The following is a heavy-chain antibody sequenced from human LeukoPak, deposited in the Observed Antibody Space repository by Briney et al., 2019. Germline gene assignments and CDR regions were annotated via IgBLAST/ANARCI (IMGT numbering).Heavy chain of an antibody. D-gene: IGHD2-15*01. CDR1: GFTFSSYA. V-gene: IGHV3-64*01. Sequence: PGRSLRLSCAASGFTFSSYAMHWVRQAPGKGLEYVSAISSNGGSTYYANSVKGRFTISRDNSKNTLYLQMGSLRAEDMAVYYCATTYCSGGSCYPHWGQGTLVTVSS. CDR2: ISSNGGST. J-gene: IGHJ4*02. CDR3: ATTYCSGGSCYPH.